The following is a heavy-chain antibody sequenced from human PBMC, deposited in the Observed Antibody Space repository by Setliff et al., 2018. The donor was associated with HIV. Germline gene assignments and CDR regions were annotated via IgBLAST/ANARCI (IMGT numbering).Heavy chain of an antibody. V-gene: IGHV4-4*08. CDR3: ARAKTIGVSAVFFDP. D-gene: IGHD3-3*01. J-gene: IGHJ5*02. CDR2: VQNRGTT. Sequence: SETLSLTCTVSRGSINNDYWSWIRQSPGKGLEWIGYVQNRGTTNYTSSLKSRVTISMVPSKNQFSLDLSSVTAADTAKYYCARAKTIGVSAVFFDPWGQGRPVTVSS. CDR1: RGSINNDY.